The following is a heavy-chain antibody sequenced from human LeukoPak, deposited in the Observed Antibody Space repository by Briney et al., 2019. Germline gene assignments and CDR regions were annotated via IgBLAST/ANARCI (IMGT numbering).Heavy chain of an antibody. CDR2: ISSSSSYI. Sequence: PGGSLRLSCAASGFTFSSYSMNWVRQAPGKGLEWVSSISSSSSYIYYADSVKGRFTISRDNAKNSLYLQMNSLRAEDTAVYYCARGSGGLRDYYYYGMDVWGQGTTVTVSS. CDR1: GFTFSSYS. D-gene: IGHD3-10*01. J-gene: IGHJ6*02. CDR3: ARGSGGLRDYYYYGMDV. V-gene: IGHV3-21*01.